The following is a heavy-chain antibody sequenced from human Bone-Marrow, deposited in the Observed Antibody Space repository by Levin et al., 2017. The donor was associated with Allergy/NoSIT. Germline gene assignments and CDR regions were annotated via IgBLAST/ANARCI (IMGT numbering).Heavy chain of an antibody. CDR3: ARPMYYYGSGSYDDLDQ. V-gene: IGHV5-51*01. CDR1: GYKFTNYW. Sequence: GESLKISCKASGYKFTNYWIGWVRQMPGEGLEWMGLLYPDDSDTRYSPSFQGQVTISADKSTTTVYLQWSSLKASDTAKYYCARPMYYYGSGSYDDLDQGGQGTLVTVSA. J-gene: IGHJ4*02. CDR2: LYPDDSDT. D-gene: IGHD3-10*01.